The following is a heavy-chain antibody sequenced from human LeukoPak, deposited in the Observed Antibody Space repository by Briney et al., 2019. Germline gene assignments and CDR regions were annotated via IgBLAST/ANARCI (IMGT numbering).Heavy chain of an antibody. Sequence: SETLSLTCTVSGGSISSYYWSWIRQPPGKGLEWIGSIYYSGSTYYNPSLKSRVTISVDTSKNQFSLKLSSVTAADTAVYYCARLKYWNSSGWYVSPNWFDPWGQGTLVTVSS. J-gene: IGHJ5*02. CDR2: IYYSGST. D-gene: IGHD6-19*01. CDR1: GGSISSYY. V-gene: IGHV4-59*05. CDR3: ARLKYWNSSGWYVSPNWFDP.